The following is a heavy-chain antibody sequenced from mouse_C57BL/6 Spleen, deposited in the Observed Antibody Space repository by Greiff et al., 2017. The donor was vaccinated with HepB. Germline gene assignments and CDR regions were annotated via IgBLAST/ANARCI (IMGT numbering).Heavy chain of an antibody. V-gene: IGHV14-1*01. J-gene: IGHJ3*01. Sequence: EVKLVESGAELVRPGASVKLSCTASGFNIKDYYMHWVKQRPEQGLEWIGRIDPEDGDTEYAPKFQGKATMTADTSSNTAYLQLSSLTSEDTAVYYCTLYYYGSSSWFAYWGQGTLVTVSA. D-gene: IGHD1-1*01. CDR3: TLYYYGSSSWFAY. CDR2: IDPEDGDT. CDR1: GFNIKDYY.